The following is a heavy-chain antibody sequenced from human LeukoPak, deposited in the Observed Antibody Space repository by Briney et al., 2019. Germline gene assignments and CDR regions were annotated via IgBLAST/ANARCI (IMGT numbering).Heavy chain of an antibody. CDR3: VRDFSTVTTAYLHH. J-gene: IGHJ1*01. Sequence: PGGSLRLSCAASGFTFSSYSMNWVRQAQGKGLEWVSSISSSSRHIYYADSVKGRFTIFRDDAKNSLFLQMDSLRVEDTAMYYCVRDFSTVTTAYLHHWGQGTLLTVSS. D-gene: IGHD4-17*01. CDR2: ISSSSRHI. CDR1: GFTFSSYS. V-gene: IGHV3-21*04.